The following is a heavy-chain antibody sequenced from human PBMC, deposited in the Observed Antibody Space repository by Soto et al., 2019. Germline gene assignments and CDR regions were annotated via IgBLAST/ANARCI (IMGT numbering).Heavy chain of an antibody. CDR3: ARGKRPGYSSSYPGGGYYYYYYMDV. Sequence: GASVKVSCKASGYTFTSYYMHWVRQAPGQGLEWMGIINPSGGSTSYAQKFQGRVTMTRDTSTSTVYMELSSLRSEDTAVYYCARGKRPGYSSSYPGGGYYYYYYMDVWGKGTTVTVSS. J-gene: IGHJ6*03. V-gene: IGHV1-46*03. D-gene: IGHD6-13*01. CDR2: INPSGGST. CDR1: GYTFTSYY.